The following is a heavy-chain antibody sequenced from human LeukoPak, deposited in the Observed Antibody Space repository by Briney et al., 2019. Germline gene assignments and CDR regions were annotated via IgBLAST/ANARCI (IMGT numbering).Heavy chain of an antibody. Sequence: ASVKVSCKASGYTFTGYYMHWVRQAPGQGLEWMGRINPNSGGTNYAQKFQGRVTMTRDTSISTAYMEMTSLRFDDTAVYYCARARQYSSSSLDYWGQGTQVTVSS. D-gene: IGHD6-6*01. CDR2: INPNSGGT. CDR1: GYTFTGYY. CDR3: ARARQYSSSSLDY. J-gene: IGHJ4*02. V-gene: IGHV1-2*06.